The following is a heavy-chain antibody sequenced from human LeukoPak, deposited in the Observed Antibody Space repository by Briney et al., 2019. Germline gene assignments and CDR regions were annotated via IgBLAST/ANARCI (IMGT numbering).Heavy chain of an antibody. J-gene: IGHJ3*01. CDR2: IGASGKYI. Sequence: PGGSLRLSCAASGFTFSSYSMNWVRQAPGQGLEWVSYIGASGKYIHHADSVKGRFSISRDNAKNTVFLQMNSLRAEDTAVYYCAKVVEMATFTAFDVWGQGTMVTVSS. CDR1: GFTFSSYS. D-gene: IGHD5-24*01. CDR3: AKVVEMATFTAFDV. V-gene: IGHV3-21*05.